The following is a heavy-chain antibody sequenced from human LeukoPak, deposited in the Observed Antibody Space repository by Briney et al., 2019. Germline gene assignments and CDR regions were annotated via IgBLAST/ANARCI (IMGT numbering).Heavy chain of an antibody. J-gene: IGHJ6*04. CDR1: GYTLTELS. V-gene: IGHV1-24*01. CDR2: FDPEDGET. D-gene: IGHD6-13*01. CDR3: ATWYSSNTDV. Sequence: GASVKVSCKVSGYTLTELSMPWVRQAPGKGLEWMGGFDPEDGETIYAQKFQGRVTMTEDTSTDTAYMELNSLRSEDTAVYYCATWYSSNTDVWGKGTTVTVSS.